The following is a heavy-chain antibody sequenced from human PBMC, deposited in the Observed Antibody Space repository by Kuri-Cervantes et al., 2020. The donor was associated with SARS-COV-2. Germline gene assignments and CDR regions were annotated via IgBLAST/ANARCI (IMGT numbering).Heavy chain of an antibody. CDR3: AKDTYSSSWPQYFQH. Sequence: GGSLRLSCAASGFTFSDYGIHWVRQAPGKGLEWVAVLWYDGSNKYYADSVKGRFTISRDNSKNTLYLQMKSLRAEDTALYYCAKDTYSSSWPQYFQHWGQGTLVTVSS. V-gene: IGHV3-33*06. CDR1: GFTFSDYG. D-gene: IGHD6-13*01. CDR2: LWYDGSNK. J-gene: IGHJ1*01.